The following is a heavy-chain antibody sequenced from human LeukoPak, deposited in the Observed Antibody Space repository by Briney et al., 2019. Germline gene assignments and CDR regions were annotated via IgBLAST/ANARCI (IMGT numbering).Heavy chain of an antibody. CDR1: GFTFTNYA. V-gene: IGHV3-23*01. D-gene: IGHD3-10*01. CDR3: ASDYYGSGSYYSPNY. CDR2: ISGSGGST. Sequence: GGSLRLFCAASGFTFTNYAMSWVRQAPGKGLEWVSAISGSGGSTYYADSVKGRFTISRDNSKNTLYLQMNSLRAEDTAVYYCASDYYGSGSYYSPNYWGQGTLVTVSS. J-gene: IGHJ4*02.